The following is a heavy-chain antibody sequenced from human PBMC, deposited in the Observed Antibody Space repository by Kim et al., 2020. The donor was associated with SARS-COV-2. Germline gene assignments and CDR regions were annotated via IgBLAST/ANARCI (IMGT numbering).Heavy chain of an antibody. Sequence: LKSRVTISVDKSKNQFSLRLSSVTAADTAVYYCARDYYDILTGYYHGLDYWGRGTLVTVSS. V-gene: IGHV4-4*02. J-gene: IGHJ4*02. D-gene: IGHD3-9*01. CDR3: ARDYYDILTGYYHGLDY.